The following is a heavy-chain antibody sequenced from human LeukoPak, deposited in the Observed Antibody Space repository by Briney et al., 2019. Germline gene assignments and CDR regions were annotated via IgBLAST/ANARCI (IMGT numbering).Heavy chain of an antibody. CDR3: ARRILVGARSYFDY. Sequence: SVKVSCKASGGTFSGYAISWVRQAPGQGLEWMGGIIPIFGTANYTRKFQGRVTITADESTSTAYMELSGLRSEDTAVYYCARRILVGARSYFDYWGQGTLVTVSS. V-gene: IGHV1-69*13. CDR2: IIPIFGTA. D-gene: IGHD1-26*01. J-gene: IGHJ4*02. CDR1: GGTFSGYA.